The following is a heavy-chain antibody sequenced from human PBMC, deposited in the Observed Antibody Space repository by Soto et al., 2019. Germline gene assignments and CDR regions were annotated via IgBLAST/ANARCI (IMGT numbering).Heavy chain of an antibody. CDR3: AKERQATTVTLADD. J-gene: IGHJ4*02. CDR2: ISGSGGST. D-gene: IGHD4-17*01. V-gene: IGHV3-23*01. CDR1: GFTFSSYA. Sequence: EVQLLESGGGLVQPGGSLRLSCAASGFTFSSYAMSWVRQAPGKGLDWVSTISGSGGSTYYADSVKGRFTMSRDNSKNTVYLQMNSLRAEDTAIYYCAKERQATTVTLADDWGQGTLVTVSS.